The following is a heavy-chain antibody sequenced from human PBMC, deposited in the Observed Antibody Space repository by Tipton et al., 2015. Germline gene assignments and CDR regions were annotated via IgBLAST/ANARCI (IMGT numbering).Heavy chain of an antibody. J-gene: IGHJ4*02. CDR1: GFTFSNYA. CDR2: ITGSGGST. V-gene: IGHV3-23*01. D-gene: IGHD4-23*01. CDR3: ARARGRHGGLFDS. Sequence: GSLRLSCAASGFTFSNYAMSWVRQAPGKGLEWVSAITGSGGSTYYADSVKGRFTISKDNSKNTLYLQMNSLRPEDTGIYYCARARGRHGGLFDSWGQGTLVTVSS.